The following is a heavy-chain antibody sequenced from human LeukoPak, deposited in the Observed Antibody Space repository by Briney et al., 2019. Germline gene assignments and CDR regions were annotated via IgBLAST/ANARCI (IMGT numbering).Heavy chain of an antibody. CDR1: GFTFSSYW. V-gene: IGHV3-7*01. J-gene: IGHJ4*02. CDR2: KKQDGSEK. Sequence: GGSLRLSCAASGFTFSSYWMSWVRQAPGKGLEWVANKKQDGSEKYYVESVKGRFTISRDNAKNSLYLQMNSLRAEDTAVYYCARVRGGVWGSYRYDYWGQGTLVTVSS. D-gene: IGHD3-16*02. CDR3: ARVRGGVWGSYRYDY.